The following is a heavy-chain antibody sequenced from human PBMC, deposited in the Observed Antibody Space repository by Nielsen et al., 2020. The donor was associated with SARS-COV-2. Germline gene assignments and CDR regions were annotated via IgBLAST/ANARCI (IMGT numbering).Heavy chain of an antibody. CDR2: ISGNGGST. V-gene: IGHV3-23*01. CDR3: AKMRETYSSSSLEY. J-gene: IGHJ4*02. CDR1: GLAFSDYS. D-gene: IGHD6-6*01. Sequence: GESLKISCEASGLAFSDYSMNWVRQAPGKGLEWVSGISGNGGSTYYADSVKGRFTISRDNSKNTLYLQMNSLRAEDTALYYCAKMRETYSSSSLEYWGQGTLVTVSS.